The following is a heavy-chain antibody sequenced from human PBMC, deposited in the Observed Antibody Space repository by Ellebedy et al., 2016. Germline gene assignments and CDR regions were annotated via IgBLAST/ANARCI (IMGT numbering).Heavy chain of an antibody. CDR2: INHSGST. D-gene: IGHD1-26*01. CDR3: ARDWGSGSYVLYDY. CDR1: GGSFSGYY. V-gene: IGHV4-34*01. Sequence: SQTLSLTXXVYGGSFSGYYWSWIRPPPGKGLEWIGEINHSGSTNYNPSLKSRVTISVDTSKNQFSLKLSSVTAADTAVYYCARDWGSGSYVLYDYWGQGTLVTVSS. J-gene: IGHJ4*02.